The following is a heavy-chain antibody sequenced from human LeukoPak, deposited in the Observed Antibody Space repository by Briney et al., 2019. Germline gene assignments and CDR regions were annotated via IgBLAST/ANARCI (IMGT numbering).Heavy chain of an antibody. CDR3: RVSSSWYYFDY. J-gene: IGHJ4*02. V-gene: IGHV4-34*01. CDR2: INHSGST. CDR1: GGSFSGYY. Sequence: SETLSLTCAVYGGSFSGYYWSWIRQPPGKGLEWIGEINHSGSTNYNPSLKSRVTISVDTSKNQFSLKLSSVTAADTAVYYCRVSSSWYYFDYWGRGTLVTVSS. D-gene: IGHD6-13*01.